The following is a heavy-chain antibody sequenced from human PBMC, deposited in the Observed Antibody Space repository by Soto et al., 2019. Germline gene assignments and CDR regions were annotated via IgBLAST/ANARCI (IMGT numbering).Heavy chain of an antibody. CDR2: IYYSGSA. J-gene: IGHJ4*02. V-gene: IGHV4-59*08. D-gene: IGHD5-12*01. CDR1: GGSISSYY. Sequence: TSGTLSLTCTVSGGSISSYYWSWIRQPPGKGLEWIGYIYYSGSANYNPSLKSRVTISVDTSKNQFSLKLSSVTAADTAVYYCASRISGYDLGQFDYWGQGTLVNVSS. CDR3: ASRISGYDLGQFDY.